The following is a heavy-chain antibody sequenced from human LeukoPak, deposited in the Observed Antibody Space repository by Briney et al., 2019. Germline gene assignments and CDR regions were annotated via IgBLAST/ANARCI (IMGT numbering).Heavy chain of an antibody. Sequence: ASVKVSCKASGYTFTSYGISWVRQAPGQGLEWMGWISAYNGNTNYAQKLQGRVTMTTDTSTSTAYMGLRSLRSDDTAVYYCARDSVWFGELLPLDYWGQGTLVTVSS. CDR2: ISAYNGNT. D-gene: IGHD3-10*01. CDR1: GYTFTSYG. CDR3: ARDSVWFGELLPLDY. V-gene: IGHV1-18*01. J-gene: IGHJ4*02.